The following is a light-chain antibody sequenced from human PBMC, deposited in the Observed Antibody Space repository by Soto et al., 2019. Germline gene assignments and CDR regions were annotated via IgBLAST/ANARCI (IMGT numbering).Light chain of an antibody. J-gene: IGKJ1*01. CDR3: QQTYSTPPT. V-gene: IGKV1-39*01. Sequence: DIQMTQSPSSLSASVGDRVTITCRASQSIGRYLNWYQQKPGKAPKLLIYGASNLQSGVPSGFSGSGSGTDFTLTITSLQPEDFATYYCQQTYSTPPTFGQGTKVEIK. CDR2: GAS. CDR1: QSIGRY.